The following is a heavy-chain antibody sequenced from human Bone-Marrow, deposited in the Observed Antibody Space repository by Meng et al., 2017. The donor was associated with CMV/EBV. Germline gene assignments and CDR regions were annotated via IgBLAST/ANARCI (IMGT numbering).Heavy chain of an antibody. CDR2: INPNSGGT. CDR1: GYTLTGYY. CDR3: ASTRVGATYYYYYYYGMDV. D-gene: IGHD1-26*01. J-gene: IGHJ6*02. Sequence: ASVKVSCKASGYTLTGYYMHWVRQAPGQGLEWMGWINPNSGGTNYAQKFQGRVTMTRDTSISTAYMELSRLRSDDTAVYYCASTRVGATYYYYYYYGMDVWGQGTTVTVSS. V-gene: IGHV1-2*02.